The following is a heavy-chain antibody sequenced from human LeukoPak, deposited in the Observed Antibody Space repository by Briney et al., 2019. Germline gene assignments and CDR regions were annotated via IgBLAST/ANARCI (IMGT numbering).Heavy chain of an antibody. Sequence: GGSLRLSCAASGFTFSNYWMHWVRQAPGKGLVWVSRINSDGSSTSYADSVKGRFTISRDNAKNTLYLQMNSLKTEDTAVYYCTTNLRGYSRHRGWGQGTLVTVSS. D-gene: IGHD2-2*03. CDR3: TTNLRGYSRHRG. CDR1: GFTFSNYW. V-gene: IGHV3-74*01. J-gene: IGHJ4*02. CDR2: INSDGSST.